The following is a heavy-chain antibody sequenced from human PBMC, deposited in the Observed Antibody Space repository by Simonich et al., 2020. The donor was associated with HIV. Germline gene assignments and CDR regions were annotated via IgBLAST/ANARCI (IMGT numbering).Heavy chain of an antibody. V-gene: IGHV5-51*03. CDR2: SSPVDSNT. CDR1: GYSFTSYW. J-gene: IGHJ2*01. Sequence: EVQLVQSGAEVKKPGESLKISCKGSGYSFTSYWIGWVRQMPGKGLEWMGISSPVDSNTRNSPSFQGQVTISADKSISTAYLQWSSLKASDTAMYYCVRRLAVAGTYWYFDLWGRGTLVTVSS. D-gene: IGHD6-19*01. CDR3: VRRLAVAGTYWYFDL.